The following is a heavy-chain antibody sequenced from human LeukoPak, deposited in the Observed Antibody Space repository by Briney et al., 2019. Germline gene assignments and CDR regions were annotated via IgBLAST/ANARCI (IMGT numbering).Heavy chain of an antibody. J-gene: IGHJ4*02. D-gene: IGHD3-3*01. CDR3: ARDGGHYFDY. CDR2: IYYSGST. Sequence: PSETLSLTCTVSGGSISSGGYYWSWIRQHPGKGLEWIGYIYYSGSTYYNPSLKSRVTISVDTSKNQFSLKLGSVTAADMAVYYCARDGGHYFDYWGQGTLVTVSS. V-gene: IGHV4-31*03. CDR1: GGSISSGGYY.